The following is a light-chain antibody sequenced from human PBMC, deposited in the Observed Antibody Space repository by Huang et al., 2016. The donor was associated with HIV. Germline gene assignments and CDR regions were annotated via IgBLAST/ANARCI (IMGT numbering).Light chain of an antibody. CDR1: QGISNY. CDR3: HQYYSFPYT. J-gene: IGKJ2*01. V-gene: IGKV1-16*01. Sequence: DIQMTQSPSSLSASVGDRVTVTFRASQGISNYLAWFQQKPGKAPKSLIYSASTLQTGVPSRFSGSGSGTDFTLTISDLQPDDSATYYCHQYYSFPYTFGQGTKLDIK. CDR2: SAS.